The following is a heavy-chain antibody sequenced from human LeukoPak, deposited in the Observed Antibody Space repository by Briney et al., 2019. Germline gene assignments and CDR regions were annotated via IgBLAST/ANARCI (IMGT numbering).Heavy chain of an antibody. CDR3: VKGRISEDGLDF. V-gene: IGHV3-23*01. CDR2: ISSSGNT. J-gene: IGHJ4*02. Sequence: GGSLRLSSAAAGFTFSRSAMTWVRQTPGKGLDCVSSISSSGNTYYADSVKGRFTISRDNSKNMLYLQMNSLRAEGTAVYYCVKGRISEDGLDFWGQGTLVTVSS. D-gene: IGHD6-13*01. CDR1: GFTFSRSA.